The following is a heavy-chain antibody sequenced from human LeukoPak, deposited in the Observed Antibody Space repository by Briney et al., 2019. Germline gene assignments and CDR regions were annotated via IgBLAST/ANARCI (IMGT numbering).Heavy chain of an antibody. Sequence: PGGSLRLSCAASGFTFSNAWMSWVRQAPGKGLEWVGRIKCKTDGGTTDYAAPVKGRFTISRDDSKNTLYLQMNSLKTEDTAVHYCTTDYDSSATEDYFDYWGQGTLVTVSS. V-gene: IGHV3-15*01. CDR1: GFTFSNAW. D-gene: IGHD3-22*01. J-gene: IGHJ4*02. CDR3: TTDYDSSATEDYFDY. CDR2: IKCKTDGGTT.